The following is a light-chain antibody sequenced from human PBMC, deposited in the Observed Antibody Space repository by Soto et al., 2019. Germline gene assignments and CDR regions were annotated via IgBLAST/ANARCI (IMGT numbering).Light chain of an antibody. V-gene: IGKV3-11*01. J-gene: IGKJ5*01. CDR3: QQRSNSPPIT. CDR1: QSVRNY. CDR2: DAS. Sequence: EIVLTQSPATLSLSLGARATLSCRASQSVRNYLAWYQQKPGQAPSLLIYDASNRATGIPARFSGSESGTDFTLTIRSLEPEDFGFYYGQQRSNSPPITFGQGTRLEIK.